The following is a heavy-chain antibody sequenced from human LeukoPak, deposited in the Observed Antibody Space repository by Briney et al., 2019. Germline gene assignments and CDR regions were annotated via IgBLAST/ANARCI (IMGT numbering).Heavy chain of an antibody. CDR1: GFTFSSYG. CDR3: ARDRCDSTSCYGNFDY. CDR2: IRYDGSNK. Sequence: GGSLRLSCAASGFTFSSYGMHWVRQAPGKGLEWVAFIRYDGSNKYYADSVKGRFTISRDNAKNSLYLQMNSLRVEDTAVYYCARDRCDSTSCYGNFDYWGQGTLVTVSS. J-gene: IGHJ4*02. V-gene: IGHV3-30*02. D-gene: IGHD2-2*01.